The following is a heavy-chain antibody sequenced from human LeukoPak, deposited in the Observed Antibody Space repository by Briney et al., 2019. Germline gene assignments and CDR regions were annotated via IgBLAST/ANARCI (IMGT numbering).Heavy chain of an antibody. J-gene: IGHJ3*02. CDR3: ARCRYYYDSSGCHDAFDI. D-gene: IGHD3-22*01. V-gene: IGHV3-21*01. CDR2: ISSSSSYI. Sequence: PGGSLRLSCAASGFTFSSYSMNWVRQAPGKGLEWVSSISSSSSYIYYADSVKGRFTISRDNAKNSLYLQMNSLRAEDTAVYYCARCRYYYDSSGCHDAFDIWGQGTMVTVSS. CDR1: GFTFSSYS.